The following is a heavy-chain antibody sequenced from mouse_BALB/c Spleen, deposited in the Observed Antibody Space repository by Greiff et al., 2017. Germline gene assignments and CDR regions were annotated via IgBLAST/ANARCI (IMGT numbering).Heavy chain of an antibody. V-gene: IGHV2-9-2*01. CDR1: GFSLTSYD. CDR2: IWTGGGT. Sequence: VKLMESGPGLVAPSQSLSITCTVSGFSLTSYDISWIRQPPGKGLEWLGVIWTGGGTNYNSAFMSRLSISKDNSKSQVFLKMNSLQTDDTAIYYCVRDREYFDYWGQGTTLTVSS. J-gene: IGHJ2*01. CDR3: VRDREYFDY.